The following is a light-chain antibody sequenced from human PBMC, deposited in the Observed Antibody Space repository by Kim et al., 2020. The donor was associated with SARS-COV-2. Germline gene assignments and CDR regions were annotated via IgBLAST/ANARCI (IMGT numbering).Light chain of an antibody. CDR2: DAT. CDR3: QQYHALPPT. V-gene: IGKV1-33*01. Sequence: ASAGDIVTITCQASQDIKFFLNWYQQKAGKGPKLLIYDATNVEEGFPARFAGSGSGTEFTLTISSVQPDDFATYDFQQYHALPPTFGQGTRLEIK. J-gene: IGKJ5*01. CDR1: QDIKFF.